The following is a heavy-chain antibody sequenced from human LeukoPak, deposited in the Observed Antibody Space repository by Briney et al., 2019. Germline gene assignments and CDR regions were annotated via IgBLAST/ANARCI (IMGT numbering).Heavy chain of an antibody. CDR3: ARLRRVGATPFDY. CDR2: IYHSGST. J-gene: IGHJ4*02. D-gene: IGHD1-26*01. V-gene: IGHV4-38-2*02. CDR1: GYSISSNYY. Sequence: SETLSLTCTVSGYSISSNYYWGWIRQPPGKGLEWIGSIYHSGSTYYNPSLKSRVTISVDTSRNQFSLKLSSVTAADTAVYYCARLRRVGATPFDYWGQGTLVTVSS.